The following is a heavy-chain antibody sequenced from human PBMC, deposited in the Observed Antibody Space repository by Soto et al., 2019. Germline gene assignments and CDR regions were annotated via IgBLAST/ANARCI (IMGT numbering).Heavy chain of an antibody. CDR3: ARVAWTTAKYYQH. CDR2: INAGNGDT. D-gene: IGHD5-12*01. V-gene: IGHV1-3*01. J-gene: IGHJ1*01. CDR1: GYTFTSYP. Sequence: ASVKVSCKASGYTFTSYPMHWVRQAPGQRLEWMGWINAGNGDTKYSQKFQGRVTFSRDTSASTAYMELSSLRFEDTAVYYCARVAWTTAKYYQHWGQGTLVTVSS.